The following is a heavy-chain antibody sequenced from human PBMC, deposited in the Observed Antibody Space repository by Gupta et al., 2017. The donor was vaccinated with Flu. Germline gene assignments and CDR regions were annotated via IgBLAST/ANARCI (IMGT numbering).Heavy chain of an antibody. Sequence: EVQLVESGGGLVKPGGSLRLSCAASGFTFSGYSMNWVRQAPGKGLEWVSSITSSSSYIYYADSVKGRFTISRDNAKKSLYLQMESLRAEDTAVYYCARDRGGDYGDYVVKRDFDYWGQGTLVTVSS. CDR1: GFTFSGYS. J-gene: IGHJ4*02. V-gene: IGHV3-21*01. D-gene: IGHD4-17*01. CDR2: ITSSSSYI. CDR3: ARDRGGDYGDYVVKRDFDY.